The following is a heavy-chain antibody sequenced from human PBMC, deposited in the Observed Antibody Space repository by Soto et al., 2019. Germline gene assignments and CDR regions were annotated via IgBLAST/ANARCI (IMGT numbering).Heavy chain of an antibody. CDR1: GYTFTSYD. Sequence: EASVKVSCKASGYTFTSYDINWVRQATGQGLEWMGWMNPNSGNTGYAQKFQGRVTMTRNTSISTAYMELSSLRSEDTAVYYCARGITIFGVVIIDYYYYYLDVWGKGTTVTVSS. V-gene: IGHV1-8*01. D-gene: IGHD3-3*01. CDR3: ARGITIFGVVIIDYYYYYLDV. CDR2: MNPNSGNT. J-gene: IGHJ6*03.